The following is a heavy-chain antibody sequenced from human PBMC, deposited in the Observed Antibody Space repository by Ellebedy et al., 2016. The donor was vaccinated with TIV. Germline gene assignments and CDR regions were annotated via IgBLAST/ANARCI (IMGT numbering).Heavy chain of an antibody. CDR3: ARASGYDYYGMDV. J-gene: IGHJ6*02. CDR2: ISSSSSTI. D-gene: IGHD3-10*01. CDR1: GFTFSSYS. V-gene: IGHV3-48*02. Sequence: GESLKISCAASGFTFSSYSMNWVRQAPGKGLEWVSYISSSSSTIYYADSVKGRFTISRDNAKNSLYLQMNSLRDEDTAVYYCARASGYDYYGMDVWGQGTTVTVSS.